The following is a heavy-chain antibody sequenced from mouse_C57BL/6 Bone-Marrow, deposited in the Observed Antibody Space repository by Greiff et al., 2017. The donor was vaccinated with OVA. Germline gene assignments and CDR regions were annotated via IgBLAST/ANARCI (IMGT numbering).Heavy chain of an antibody. CDR1: GFTFSSYG. J-gene: IGHJ4*01. D-gene: IGHD4-1*01. V-gene: IGHV5-6*01. Sequence: VQLQQSGGDLVKPGGSLKLSCAASGFTFSSYGMSWVRQTPDKRLEWVATISSGGSYTYYPDSVKGRFTISRDNAKNTLYLQMSSLKSEDTAMYYCARETGDYWGQGTSVTVSS. CDR2: ISSGGSYT. CDR3: ARETGDY.